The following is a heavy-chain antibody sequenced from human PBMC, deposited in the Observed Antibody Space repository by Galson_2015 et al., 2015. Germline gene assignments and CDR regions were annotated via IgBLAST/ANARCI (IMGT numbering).Heavy chain of an antibody. V-gene: IGHV1-3*01. CDR3: ARVPDERWFGETDAFDI. CDR2: VDAGSGNT. Sequence: SVKVSCKASGYTFTSYAMHWLRQAPGQRLEWVGWVDAGSGNTKYSQKFQGRVTITRDTSARTVYLELSRLRSEDTAVYYCARVPDERWFGETDAFDIWGQGTMVTVSS. D-gene: IGHD3-10*01. CDR1: GYTFTSYA. J-gene: IGHJ3*02.